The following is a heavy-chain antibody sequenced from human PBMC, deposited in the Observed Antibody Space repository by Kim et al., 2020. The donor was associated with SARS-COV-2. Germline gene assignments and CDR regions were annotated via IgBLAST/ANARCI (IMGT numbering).Heavy chain of an antibody. CDR3: ASQRPRKSITIFGVVIIDAFDN. D-gene: IGHD3-3*01. V-gene: IGHV4-39*01. CDR1: ISSSSYC. CDR2: IYYSGST. Sequence: ISSSSYCWGWIRQPPGKGLEWIGSIYYSGSTYYNPSLKSRVTISVDTSKNQFSLKLSSVTAADTAVYYCASQRPRKSITIFGVVIIDAFDNW. J-gene: IGHJ3*02.